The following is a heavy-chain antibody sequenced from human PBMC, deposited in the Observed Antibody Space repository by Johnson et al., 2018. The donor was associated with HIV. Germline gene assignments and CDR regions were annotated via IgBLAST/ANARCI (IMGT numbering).Heavy chain of an antibody. J-gene: IGHJ3*02. CDR2: ISYDENNK. D-gene: IGHD6-13*01. V-gene: IGHV3-30-3*01. Sequence: VQLVESGGGVVQPGRSLRLSCAASGFTFSSYAIHWVRQAPGKGLEWVAVISYDENNKYYADSVKARFTISRDNSKNTLYLQMNSLRAEDTAVYYCAREIGYSSSWYLGSGWYPDAFDIWGQGTVVAVSS. CDR1: GFTFSSYA. CDR3: AREIGYSSSWYLGSGWYPDAFDI.